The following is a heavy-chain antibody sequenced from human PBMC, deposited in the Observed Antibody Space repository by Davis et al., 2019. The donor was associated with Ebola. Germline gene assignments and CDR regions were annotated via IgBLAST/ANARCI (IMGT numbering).Heavy chain of an antibody. CDR1: GYTFTGYY. Sequence: ASVKVSCKASGYTFTGYYMHWVRQAPGQGLEWMGWINPNSGGTNYAQKFQGWVTMTRDTSISTAYMELSSLRSEDTAVYYCARDSTTDYYYGMDVWGQGTTVTVSS. J-gene: IGHJ6*02. D-gene: IGHD5/OR15-5a*01. V-gene: IGHV1-2*04. CDR3: ARDSTTDYYYGMDV. CDR2: INPNSGGT.